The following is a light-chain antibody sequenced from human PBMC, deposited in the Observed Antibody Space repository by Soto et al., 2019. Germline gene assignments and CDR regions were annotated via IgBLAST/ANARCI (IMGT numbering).Light chain of an antibody. V-gene: IGKV4-1*01. Sequence: DIVLTQSPDSLAVSLGERATINCKSSQSVLYSSNNKNYLTWYQQKPVQPPRLLIYWASTRESGVPYRFSGNGSGTEFTLTITSLQAEDVAVYYCQHHYSTPPAFGGGTKVEIK. CDR1: QSVLYSSNNKNY. J-gene: IGKJ4*02. CDR2: WAS. CDR3: QHHYSTPPA.